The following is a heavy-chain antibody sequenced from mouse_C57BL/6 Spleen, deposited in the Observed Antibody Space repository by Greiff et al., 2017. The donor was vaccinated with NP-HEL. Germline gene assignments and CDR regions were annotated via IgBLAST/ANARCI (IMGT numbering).Heavy chain of an antibody. V-gene: IGHV14-4*01. CDR3: TTPYSNYVDDY. Sequence: VQLQQSGAELVRPGASVKLSCTASGFNIKDDYMHWVKQRPEQGLEWIGWIDPENGDTEYASKFQGKATITADTSSNTAYLQLSSLTSEDTAVYYCTTPYSNYVDDYWGQGTTLTVSS. D-gene: IGHD2-5*01. J-gene: IGHJ2*01. CDR2: IDPENGDT. CDR1: GFNIKDDY.